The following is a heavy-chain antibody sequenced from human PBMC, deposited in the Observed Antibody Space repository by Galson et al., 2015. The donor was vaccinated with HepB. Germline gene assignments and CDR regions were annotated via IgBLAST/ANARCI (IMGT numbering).Heavy chain of an antibody. J-gene: IGHJ5*01. Sequence: SCAASGFAFDTHAMSWVRQAPGRGLEWISGISGNGDSTFYADSVKGRFTVSRDNSNNMLYLQMNSLRAEGAGLYFCAKGYGLFDSWGQGILVTVSS. D-gene: IGHD5-18*01. CDR3: AKGYGLFDS. CDR2: ISGNGDST. V-gene: IGHV3-23*01. CDR1: GFAFDTHA.